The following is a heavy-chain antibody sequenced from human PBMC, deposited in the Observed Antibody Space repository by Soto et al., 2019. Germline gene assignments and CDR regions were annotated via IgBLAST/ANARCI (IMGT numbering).Heavy chain of an antibody. D-gene: IGHD1-1*01. CDR2: IYPGDSDT. V-gene: IGHV5-51*01. Sequence: GGSLKISCKGSGCSFTSYWIGWVRQMPGKGLEWMGIIYPGDSDTRYSPSFQGQVTISADKSISTAYLQWSSLKASDTAMYYCARLYPSGWNLRQSGMDVWGQGTTVTVSS. CDR3: ARLYPSGWNLRQSGMDV. J-gene: IGHJ6*02. CDR1: GCSFTSYW.